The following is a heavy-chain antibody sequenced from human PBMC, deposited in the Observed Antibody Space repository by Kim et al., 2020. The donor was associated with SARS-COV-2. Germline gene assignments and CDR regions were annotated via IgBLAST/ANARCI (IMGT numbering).Heavy chain of an antibody. CDR1: GGTFSSYA. V-gene: IGHV1-69*13. J-gene: IGHJ6*02. D-gene: IGHD5-18*01. Sequence: SVKVSCKASGGTFSSYAISWVRQAPGQGLEWMAGIIPIFGTANYAQKFQGRVTITADESTSTAYMELSSLRSEDTAVYYCARGGYSLRLYYYYGMDVWGQGTTVTVSS. CDR3: ARGGYSLRLYYYYGMDV. CDR2: IIPIFGTA.